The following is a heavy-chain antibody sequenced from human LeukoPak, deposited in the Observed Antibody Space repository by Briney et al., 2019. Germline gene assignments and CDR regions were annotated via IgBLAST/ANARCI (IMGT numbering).Heavy chain of an antibody. Sequence: GGSLRLSCAASGFTFSSYWMSWVRQAPGKGLEWVANIKQDGSEKYYVDSVKGRFTISRDNAKNSLYLQMNSLRAEDTAVYYCARDKSEGGSSWFPFSYYYGMDVWGQGTTVTVSS. J-gene: IGHJ6*02. CDR2: IKQDGSEK. CDR3: ARDKSEGGSSWFPFSYYYGMDV. D-gene: IGHD6-13*01. CDR1: GFTFSSYW. V-gene: IGHV3-7*03.